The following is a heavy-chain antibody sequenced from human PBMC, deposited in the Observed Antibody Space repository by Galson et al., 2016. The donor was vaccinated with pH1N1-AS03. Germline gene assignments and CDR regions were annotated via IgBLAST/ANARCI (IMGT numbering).Heavy chain of an antibody. CDR3: AKRYGHYFDY. V-gene: IGHV5-51*01. CDR2: IYPDDSDT. Sequence: QSGAEVKKPGDSLTISCQASGYIFTSFWIGWVRQMPGKGLEWMGIIYPDDSDTRYSPSFQGQVTISADKSITTAYLQWTSLKASDTAIDYCAKRYGHYFDYWGQGTLVTGSS. CDR1: GYIFTSFW. D-gene: IGHD4-17*01. J-gene: IGHJ4*02.